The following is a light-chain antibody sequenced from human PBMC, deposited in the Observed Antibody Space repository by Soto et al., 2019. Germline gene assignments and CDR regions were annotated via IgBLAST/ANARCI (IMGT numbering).Light chain of an antibody. Sequence: DIPMTQSPSSLSASVGDRVTITCRASQSISTYLQWYQQRPGKAPQLLIYGASGFQSGVPSRFIGRGSGTEFTLTISSLQPEDFASYYCHQTYTNPYTFGQGTKVEIK. V-gene: IGKV1-39*01. CDR1: QSISTY. J-gene: IGKJ2*01. CDR2: GAS. CDR3: HQTYTNPYT.